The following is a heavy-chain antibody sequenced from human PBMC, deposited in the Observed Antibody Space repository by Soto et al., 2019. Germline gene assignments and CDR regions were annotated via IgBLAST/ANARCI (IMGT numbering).Heavy chain of an antibody. J-gene: IGHJ5*02. D-gene: IGHD3-22*01. CDR3: AKKTTANPITMIDWFDP. V-gene: IGHV3-23*01. Sequence: GGSLRLPCATSGFTFSSYAIIWVRQPPCKWLEWVSAISGSGGSTYYADSVKGRFTISRDNSKNTLYLQMNSLRAEDTAVYYCAKKTTANPITMIDWFDPWGQGTLVTVSS. CDR1: GFTFSSYA. CDR2: ISGSGGST.